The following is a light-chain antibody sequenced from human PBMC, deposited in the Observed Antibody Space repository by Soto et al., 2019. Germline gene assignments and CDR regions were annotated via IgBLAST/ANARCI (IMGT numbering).Light chain of an antibody. J-gene: IGLJ2*01. CDR3: ETWASNTQVV. V-gene: IGLV4-60*03. Sequence: QLVLTQSSSASASLGSSVKLTCTLSSGHKTYIIAWHQQQPGKAPRYLMKLEGSGSYNRGSGVPDRFSGSSSGADRYLTISNLQSEDEADYYCETWASNTQVVFGGGTKLTVL. CDR1: SGHKTYI. CDR2: LEGSGSY.